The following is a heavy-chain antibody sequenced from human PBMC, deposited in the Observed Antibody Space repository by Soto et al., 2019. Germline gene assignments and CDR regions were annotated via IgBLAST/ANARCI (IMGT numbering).Heavy chain of an antibody. Sequence: QVQLQESGPGLVKPSQTLSLTCTVSGGSFSSGGYYWSWIRQHPGKGLEWIGYIYYSGSTYYNPSLKSRVTISVDTSKNQFSLKLSSVTAADTAVYYCARVGFKWLRLSAFDIWGQGTMVTVSS. CDR2: IYYSGST. V-gene: IGHV4-31*03. J-gene: IGHJ3*02. CDR3: ARVGFKWLRLSAFDI. CDR1: GGSFSSGGYY. D-gene: IGHD5-12*01.